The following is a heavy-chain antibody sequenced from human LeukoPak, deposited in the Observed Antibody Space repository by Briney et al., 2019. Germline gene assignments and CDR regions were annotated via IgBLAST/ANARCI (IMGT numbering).Heavy chain of an antibody. CDR2: ISSTSSTR. CDR3: ARGNYYGMDV. J-gene: IGHJ6*02. CDR1: GYTFSSFG. V-gene: IGHV3-48*02. Sequence: PGGSLRLSCATDGYTFSSFGMNWVRQAPGKGLEWVSYISSTSSTREYADSVKGRFTVSRDNAKKSLYLQMNSLRDDDTAVYYCARGNYYGMDVWGQGTTVTVSS.